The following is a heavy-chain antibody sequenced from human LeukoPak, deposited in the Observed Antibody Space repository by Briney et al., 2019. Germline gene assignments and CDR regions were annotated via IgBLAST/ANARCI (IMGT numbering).Heavy chain of an antibody. CDR2: ISWNSGSI. D-gene: IGHD6-13*01. Sequence: PGGSLRLSCAASGFTFDDYAMHWVRQAPGKGLEWVSGISWNSGSIGYADSVKGRFTISRDNAKNSLYLQMNSLRAGDTAVYYCARASRSAAADFDYWGQGTLVTVSS. V-gene: IGHV3-9*01. J-gene: IGHJ4*02. CDR3: ARASRSAAADFDY. CDR1: GFTFDDYA.